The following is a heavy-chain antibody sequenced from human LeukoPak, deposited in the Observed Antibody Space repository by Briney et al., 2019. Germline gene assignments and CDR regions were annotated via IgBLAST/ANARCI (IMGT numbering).Heavy chain of an antibody. CDR2: IRYDGSNK. V-gene: IGHV3-30*02. D-gene: IGHD6-19*01. CDR1: GFTFSSYG. Sequence: GGSLRLSCAVSGFTFSSYGMHWVRQAPGKGLEWVAFIRYDGSNKYYADSVKGRFTISRDNSKNTLYLQMNSLRAEDTAVYYCAKVFSSGWHLDAFDIWGQGTMVTVSS. CDR3: AKVFSSGWHLDAFDI. J-gene: IGHJ3*02.